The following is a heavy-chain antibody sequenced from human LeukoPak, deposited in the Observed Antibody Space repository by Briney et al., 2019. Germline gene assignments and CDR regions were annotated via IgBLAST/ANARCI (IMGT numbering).Heavy chain of an antibody. V-gene: IGHV3-23*01. J-gene: IGHJ4*02. Sequence: GGSLRLSCAASGFTFSSYGMSWVRQAPGKGLEWVSAISGSGGTTYYADSVKGRFTISRDNSKNTLFLQVNSLRAEDTAVYYCAKSGSYSYGAFDNWGQGTLVTVSS. CDR1: GFTFSSYG. CDR2: ISGSGGTT. CDR3: AKSGSYSYGAFDN. D-gene: IGHD5-18*01.